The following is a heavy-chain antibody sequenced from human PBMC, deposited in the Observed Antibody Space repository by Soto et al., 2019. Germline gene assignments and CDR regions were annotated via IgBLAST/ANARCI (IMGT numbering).Heavy chain of an antibody. CDR1: GYTFTLFG. D-gene: IGHD2-2*02. V-gene: IGHV1-18*01. CDR3: ARGGQYRYFDY. J-gene: IGHJ4*02. Sequence: QVQLVQSGAEVKKPGASVKVSCTTSGYTFTLFGITWVRQAPGQGLEWMGWISPYNGDTKYAEKIEGRVTLTTDTSTDPAYMELTSLTSDDTAEYYCARGGQYRYFDYWGQGTLVTVSS. CDR2: ISPYNGDT.